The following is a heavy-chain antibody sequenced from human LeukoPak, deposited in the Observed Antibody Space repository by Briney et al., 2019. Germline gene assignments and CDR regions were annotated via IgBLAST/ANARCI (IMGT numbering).Heavy chain of an antibody. CDR1: GFTISTHA. D-gene: IGHD6-13*01. CDR2: ISSNGDVT. CDR3: AREGSSSWYRFLDY. J-gene: IGHJ4*02. Sequence: GSLRLSCAASGFTISTHAMHWVRQAPGKGLEYVSTISSNGDVTYYTNSVEGRFTISRDNSKITLYLQMGSLRAEDMAVYYCAREGSSSWYRFLDYWGQGTLVTVSS. V-gene: IGHV3-64*01.